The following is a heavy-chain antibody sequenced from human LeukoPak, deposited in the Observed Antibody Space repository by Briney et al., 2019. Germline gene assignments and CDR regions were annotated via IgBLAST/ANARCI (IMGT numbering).Heavy chain of an antibody. J-gene: IGHJ2*01. CDR1: EFSVSSNY. D-gene: IGHD3-10*02. Sequence: GGSLRLSCAASEFSVSSNYMTWVRQAPGKGLEWVSVIHSDGTTYYADSVRGRFTISTDNFKNSLFLQMNSMYYCVREGTPGRQFFDLWGRGTLVTVSS. CDR2: IHSDGTT. CDR3: RQFFDL. V-gene: IGHV3-53*01.